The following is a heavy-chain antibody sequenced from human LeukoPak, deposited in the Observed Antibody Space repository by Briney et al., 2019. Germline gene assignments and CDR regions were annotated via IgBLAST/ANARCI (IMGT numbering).Heavy chain of an antibody. Sequence: GASVTVSCTASGGTFSSYAIRWVGQAPGQGLEWMGGIIPIFGTANYAQNFHGRLTLTADESTSTAYMELSSLRSEDTAVYYCARRPRRRWLQFGYFDYWGQGTLLTVSS. CDR1: GGTFSSYA. J-gene: IGHJ4*02. D-gene: IGHD5-24*01. CDR2: IIPIFGTA. V-gene: IGHV1-69*13. CDR3: ARRPRRRWLQFGYFDY.